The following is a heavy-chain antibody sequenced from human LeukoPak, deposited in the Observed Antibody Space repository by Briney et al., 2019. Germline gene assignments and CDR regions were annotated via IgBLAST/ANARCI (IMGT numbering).Heavy chain of an antibody. CDR3: ARCALEDCDMWFDP. Sequence: PSETLSLTCTVSGGSLSSGGYYWSWIRQHPGKGLEWIGYIYFSGSTYYNPSLKSRVTISVDTSKNQFSLKLSSVTAADTAVYYCARCALEDCDMWFDPWGQGTLVTVSS. V-gene: IGHV4-31*03. D-gene: IGHD3-9*01. CDR2: IYFSGST. CDR1: GGSLSSGGYY. J-gene: IGHJ5*02.